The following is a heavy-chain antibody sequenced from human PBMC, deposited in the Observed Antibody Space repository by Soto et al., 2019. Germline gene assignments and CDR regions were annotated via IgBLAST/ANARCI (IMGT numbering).Heavy chain of an antibody. CDR3: ASLERESTGYADY. CDR1: GFTFGSNW. CDR2: IKRDGSEK. J-gene: IGHJ4*02. Sequence: EVQLVESGGGLVQPGGSLRLSCAASGFTFGSNWMSWVRQAPGKGLEWVANIKRDGSEKYYVDSVKGRFTISRDNAKNTLYLQMNSLRADDAAVYHCASLERESTGYADYWGQGTLVTVSS. V-gene: IGHV3-7*03. D-gene: IGHD5-12*01.